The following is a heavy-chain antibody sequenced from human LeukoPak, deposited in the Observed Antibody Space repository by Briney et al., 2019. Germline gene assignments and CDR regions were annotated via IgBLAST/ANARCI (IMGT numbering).Heavy chain of an antibody. CDR2: IIPIFGTA. J-gene: IGHJ6*04. V-gene: IGHV1-69*06. D-gene: IGHD2-2*01. CDR1: GGTFSSYA. Sequence: SVKVSCKASGGTFSSYAISWVRQAPGQGLEWMGGIIPIFGTANYAQKIQGRVTITADKSTSTAYMELSSLRSEDMAVYYCARNGDIVVVPAAPGDYYYYGMDVRGKGTTVTVSS. CDR3: ARNGDIVVVPAAPGDYYYYGMDV.